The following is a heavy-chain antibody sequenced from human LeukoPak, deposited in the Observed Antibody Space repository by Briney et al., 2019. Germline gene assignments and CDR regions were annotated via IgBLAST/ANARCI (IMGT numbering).Heavy chain of an antibody. V-gene: IGHV3-9*02. CDR2: ISWNSVGI. D-gene: IGHD1/OR15-1a*01. CDR3: ARSPPANWDTPPWFDY. Sequence: PGRSLRLSCAASGFTSADYAMNWVRHVPGKGLEWVSGISWNSVGIGYADSVKGRFPSSRDNAKNFLYLQMNSLRADDTALYYCARSPPANWDTPPWFDYWGQGYLVTVSS. CDR1: GFTSADYA. J-gene: IGHJ4*02.